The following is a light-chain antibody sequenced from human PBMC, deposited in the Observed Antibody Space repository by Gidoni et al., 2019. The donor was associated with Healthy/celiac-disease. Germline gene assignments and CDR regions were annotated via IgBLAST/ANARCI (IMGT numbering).Light chain of an antibody. CDR2: QDS. CDR3: QAWDSSTVV. Sequence: SSALPQPPSVSVSPGQTASITCSGQKLGDKYACWYQQKPGQSPVLVMSQDSKRPSGIPERFAGSNSGNTATLTISGTQAMDEADYYCQAWDSSTVVFGGGTKLTVL. V-gene: IGLV3-1*01. J-gene: IGLJ2*01. CDR1: KLGDKY.